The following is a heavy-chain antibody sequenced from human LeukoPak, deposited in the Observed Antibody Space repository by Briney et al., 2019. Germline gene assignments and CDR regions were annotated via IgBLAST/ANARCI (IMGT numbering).Heavy chain of an antibody. CDR3: ARWGSTSCYDY. V-gene: IGHV3-7*01. CDR2: IKQDGSEK. D-gene: IGHD2-2*01. Sequence: PGGSLRLSCAASGFTFSSYWMSWVRRAPGKGLEWVANIKQDGSEKNYVDSVKGRFTISRDNSKNTLFLQMGSLRADDMAVYYCARWGSTSCYDYWGQGTLVTVSS. J-gene: IGHJ4*02. CDR1: GFTFSSYW.